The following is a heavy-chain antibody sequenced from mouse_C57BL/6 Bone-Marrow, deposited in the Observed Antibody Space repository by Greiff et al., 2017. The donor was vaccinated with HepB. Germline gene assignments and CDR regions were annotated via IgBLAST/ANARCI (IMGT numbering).Heavy chain of an antibody. D-gene: IGHD1-1*01. CDR2: IWSGGST. J-gene: IGHJ4*01. Sequence: QVQLQQSGPGLVQPSQSLSITCTVSGFSLTSYGVHWVRQSPGKGLEWLGVIWSGGSTDYNAAFISRLSISKDNSKSQVFFKMNSLQADDTAIYYCARKGGVYYYGSSRYYYAMDYWGQGTSVTVSS. CDR3: ARKGGVYYYGSSRYYYAMDY. CDR1: GFSLTSYG. V-gene: IGHV2-2*01.